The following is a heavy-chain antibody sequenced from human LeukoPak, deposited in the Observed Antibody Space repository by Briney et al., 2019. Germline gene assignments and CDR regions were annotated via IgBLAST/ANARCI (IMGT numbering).Heavy chain of an antibody. CDR3: ARARITLD. CDR2: IYSGGNT. Sequence: GGSLRLSCAASGFTVSNNFMTWVRQAPGKGPECVSVIYSGGNTYYADSVKGRFTISRDNSKNTLYLQMNSLRAEDTAVYYCARARITLDWGQGTLVTVSS. V-gene: IGHV3-66*01. J-gene: IGHJ4*02. CDR1: GFTVSNNF.